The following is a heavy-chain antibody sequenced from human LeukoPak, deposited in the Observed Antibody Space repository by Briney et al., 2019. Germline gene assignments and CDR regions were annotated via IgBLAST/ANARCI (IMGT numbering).Heavy chain of an antibody. V-gene: IGHV3-48*03. CDR2: ISGSGRTI. J-gene: IGHJ6*03. CDR1: GFTFSSYE. D-gene: IGHD3-3*01. Sequence: GGSLRLSCAASGFTFSSYEMNWVRQAPGKGLEWVSYISGSGRTIYYADSVKGRFTISRDSAKNSLYLQMNSLRAEDTAVYYCARVRFNYYYMDVWGKGTTVAVSS. CDR3: ARVRFNYYYMDV.